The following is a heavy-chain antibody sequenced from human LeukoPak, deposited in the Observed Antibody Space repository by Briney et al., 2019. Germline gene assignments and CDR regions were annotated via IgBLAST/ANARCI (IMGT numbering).Heavy chain of an antibody. V-gene: IGHV3-48*04. CDR3: ARDPLGDNAYPPY. CDR2: ISSTSSTI. Sequence: PGGSLRLSCAASGFTFNTYSMNWVRQAPGKGLEWISYISSTSSTIDYADSVKGRFTISRDNAKNSLYLQMNSLRAEDTAVYYCARDPLGDNAYPPYWGQGTLVTVSS. J-gene: IGHJ4*02. D-gene: IGHD3-16*01. CDR1: GFTFNTYS.